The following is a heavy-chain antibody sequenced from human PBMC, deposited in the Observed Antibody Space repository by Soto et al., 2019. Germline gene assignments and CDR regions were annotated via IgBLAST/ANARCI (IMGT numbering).Heavy chain of an antibody. CDR1: GFTFSSCA. D-gene: IGHD3-10*01. CDR3: AKDTSSMLRGIGSLFDY. J-gene: IGHJ4*02. Sequence: GGSLRLSCAASGFTFSSCAMSWVRQAPGEGLEWVSTIRGDGDTTDYADSVRGRFTISRDNSKNTLYFQMNSLRAEDTAVYYCAKDTSSMLRGIGSLFDYWGQGTPVTVSS. CDR2: IRGDGDTT. V-gene: IGHV3-23*01.